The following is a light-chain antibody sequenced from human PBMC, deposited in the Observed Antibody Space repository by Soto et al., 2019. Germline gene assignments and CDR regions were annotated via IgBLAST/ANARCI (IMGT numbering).Light chain of an antibody. Sequence: EIVLTQSPDTLSVAPGQRATLSCRASQTVGSNLAWYQQKPGQATRLLIYGASTRASDTTARFSGSGSGTDFTLNINRLEPEDSAVYFCQQYTGPTTTFGQGTDWRL. CDR3: QQYTGPTTT. V-gene: IGKV3D-15*01. J-gene: IGKJ5*01. CDR1: QTVGSN. CDR2: GAS.